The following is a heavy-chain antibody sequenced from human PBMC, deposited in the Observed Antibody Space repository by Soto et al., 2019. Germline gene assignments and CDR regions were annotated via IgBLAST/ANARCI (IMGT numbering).Heavy chain of an antibody. Sequence: EVQXVESGGGLVQPGRSLRLSCAASGXNFNDYGMHWVRQXPXXXLXXXSGISWTGGPIGYSDSVKGRFTISRDNAKNSLYLQMNSLRAEDTALXYXTXXXRRXXXXXPHXFDXXGQGTLVTVSS. CDR2: ISWTGGPI. CDR1: GXNFNDYG. CDR3: TXXXRRXXXXXPHXFDX. J-gene: IGHJ4*02. V-gene: IGHV3-9*01.